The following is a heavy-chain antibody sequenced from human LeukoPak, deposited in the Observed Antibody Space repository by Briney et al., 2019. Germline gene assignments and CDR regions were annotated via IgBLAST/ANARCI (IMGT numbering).Heavy chain of an antibody. V-gene: IGHV1-46*01. J-gene: IGHJ6*03. CDR1: GYIFISYY. CDR3: ARGNRIAVADYYYYYYMDV. D-gene: IGHD6-19*01. CDR2: INPSGGST. Sequence: ASVTVSCKASGYIFISYYMHWVRQAPGQGLEWMGIINPSGGSTSYAQKFQGRVTMTRNTSISTAYMELSSLRSEDTAVYYCARGNRIAVADYYYYYYMDVWGKGTTVTVSS.